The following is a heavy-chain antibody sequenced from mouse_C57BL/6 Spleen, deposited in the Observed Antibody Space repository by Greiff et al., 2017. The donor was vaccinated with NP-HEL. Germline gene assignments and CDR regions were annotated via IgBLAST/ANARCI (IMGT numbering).Heavy chain of an antibody. D-gene: IGHD3-2*02. V-gene: IGHV14-3*01. CDR1: GFNIKNTY. J-gene: IGHJ2*01. CDR2: IDPANGNT. Sequence: VQLKESVAELVRPGASVKLSCTASGFNIKNTYMHWVQQRPEQGLEWIGRIDPANGNTKYVPKFQGPATLTAATASNTAYLQLSSLAAEDSAIYSCASGRAQAPDYGGQGTTLTVSS. CDR3: ASGRAQAPDY.